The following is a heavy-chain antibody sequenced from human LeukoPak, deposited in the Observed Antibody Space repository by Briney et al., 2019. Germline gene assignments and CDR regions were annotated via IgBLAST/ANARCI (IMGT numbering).Heavy chain of an antibody. Sequence: GASVKVSCKASGYTFTSYGISWVRQAPGQGLEWMGWISAYNGNTNYAQKLQGRVTMTTDTSTSTAYMELRSLRSDDTAVYYCARIRLIPGYYYGMDVWGRGTTVTVSS. V-gene: IGHV1-18*01. D-gene: IGHD2-8*01. J-gene: IGHJ6*02. CDR2: ISAYNGNT. CDR1: GYTFTSYG. CDR3: ARIRLIPGYYYGMDV.